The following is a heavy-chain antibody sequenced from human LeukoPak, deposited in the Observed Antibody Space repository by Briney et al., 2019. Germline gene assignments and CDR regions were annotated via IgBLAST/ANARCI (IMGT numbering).Heavy chain of an antibody. V-gene: IGHV3-21*01. CDR2: ISSSSSYI. CDR1: GFTFSSYS. J-gene: IGHJ4*02. D-gene: IGHD5-12*01. Sequence: GGSLRLSCAASGFTFSSYSMNWVRQAPGKGLEWVSSISSSSSYIYYADSVKGRFTISRDNAKNSLYLQMNSLRAEDTAVYYCARVRWLRLPLYYFDYWGQGTLVTVSS. CDR3: ARVRWLRLPLYYFDY.